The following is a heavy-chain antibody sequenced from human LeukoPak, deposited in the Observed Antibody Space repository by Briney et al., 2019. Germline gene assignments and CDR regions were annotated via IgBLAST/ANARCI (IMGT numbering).Heavy chain of an antibody. CDR2: IDPSGGST. CDR1: GYTFTSHY. Sequence: ASVKVSCKASGYTFTSHYFHWVRQAPGQGLEWMGIIDPSGGSTNYAQKFQGRVAMTTDTSTSTVYMDLSSLRSEDTAVYYCTSWAGEVKNGLWSGPFDYWGQGALVTVSS. J-gene: IGHJ4*02. V-gene: IGHV1-46*01. CDR3: TSWAGEVKNGLWSGPFDY. D-gene: IGHD3-3*01.